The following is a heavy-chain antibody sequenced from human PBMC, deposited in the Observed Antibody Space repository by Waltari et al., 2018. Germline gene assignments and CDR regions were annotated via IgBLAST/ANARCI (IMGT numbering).Heavy chain of an antibody. CDR1: GYSISSGYY. J-gene: IGHJ1*01. CDR2: IYHSGST. D-gene: IGHD2-21*01. Sequence: QVQLQESGPGLVKPSETLSLTCAVSGYSISSGYYWGWIRQPPGKGLEWIGSIYHSGSTYYNPSIKSRVTISVDTSKNQFSLKLSSVTAADTAVYYCASTPRVAYCGGDCYPGYFQHWGQGTLVTVAS. V-gene: IGHV4-38-2*01. CDR3: ASTPRVAYCGGDCYPGYFQH.